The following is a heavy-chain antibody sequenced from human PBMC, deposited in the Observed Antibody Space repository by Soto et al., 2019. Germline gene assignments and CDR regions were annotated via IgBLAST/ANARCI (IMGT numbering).Heavy chain of an antibody. Sequence: ASETQPHPNSVFYGYSISFYCRRILQPPRKGLEWIGYIYYSGSTNYNPSLKSRVTISVDTSKNQFSLKLSSVTAADTAVYYCARTRHYYDSSGYQNEYFQHWGQGTLVTVSS. D-gene: IGHD3-22*01. V-gene: IGHV4-59*08. J-gene: IGHJ1*01. CDR3: ARTRHYYDSSGYQNEYFQH. CDR2: IYYSGST. CDR1: YGYSISFY.